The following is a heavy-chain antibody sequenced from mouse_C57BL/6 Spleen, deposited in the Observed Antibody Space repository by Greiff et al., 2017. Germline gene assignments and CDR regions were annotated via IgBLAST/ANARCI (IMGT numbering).Heavy chain of an antibody. CDR3: ARKLDYSNYSWLAY. CDR2: IDPSDSET. J-gene: IGHJ3*01. V-gene: IGHV1-52*01. Sequence: QVQLKQPGAELVRPGSSVKLSCKASGYTFTSYWMHWVKQRPIQGLEWIGNIDPSDSETHYNQKFKDKATLTVDKSSSTAYMQLSSLTSEDSAVYYCARKLDYSNYSWLAYWGQGTLVTVSA. D-gene: IGHD2-5*01. CDR1: GYTFTSYW.